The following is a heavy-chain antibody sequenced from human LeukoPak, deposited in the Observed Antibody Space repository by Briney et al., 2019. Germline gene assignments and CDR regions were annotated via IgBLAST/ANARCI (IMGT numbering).Heavy chain of an antibody. Sequence: PGGSLRLSCAASGVTVSSNYMSWVRQDPGKGLEWVSVIYSGGSTYYADSVKGRFTISRDNSKNTLYLQMNSLRAEDTAVYYCASSTGIQFTTAFDYWGQGTLVTVSS. J-gene: IGHJ4*02. D-gene: IGHD5-18*01. CDR2: IYSGGST. CDR1: GVTVSSNY. CDR3: ASSTGIQFTTAFDY. V-gene: IGHV3-53*01.